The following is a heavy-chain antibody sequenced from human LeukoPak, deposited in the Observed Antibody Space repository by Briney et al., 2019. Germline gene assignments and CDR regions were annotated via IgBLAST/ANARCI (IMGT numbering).Heavy chain of an antibody. J-gene: IGHJ4*02. D-gene: IGHD1-26*01. CDR3: AKGGWDLLLNSFDY. CDR2: MSYDGSDA. Sequence: GRSLRLSCAASGFTFSSYCMHWVRQAPGKGLEWVSVMSYDGSDAYYADSAKGRFTISRDNSKNTLFLQMNSLRPEDTAVYYCAKGGWDLLLNSFDYWGQGTLVTVSS. V-gene: IGHV3-30*18. CDR1: GFTFSSYC.